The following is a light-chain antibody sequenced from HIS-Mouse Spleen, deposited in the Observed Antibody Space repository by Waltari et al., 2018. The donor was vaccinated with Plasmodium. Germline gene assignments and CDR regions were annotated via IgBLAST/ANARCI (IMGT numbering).Light chain of an antibody. CDR1: SSDFGSYNL. CDR2: EGS. Sequence: QSALTPPASVSGSPGQSITIPCPGTSSDFGSYNLVSWYQQHPGKAPKLMIYEGSKRPSGVSNRFSGSKSGNTASLTISGLQAEDEADYYCCSYAGSSTLVFGGGTKLTVL. J-gene: IGLJ3*02. V-gene: IGLV2-23*01. CDR3: CSYAGSSTLV.